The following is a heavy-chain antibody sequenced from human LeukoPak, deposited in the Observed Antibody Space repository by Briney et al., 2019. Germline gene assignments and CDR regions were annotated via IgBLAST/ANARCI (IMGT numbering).Heavy chain of an antibody. CDR3: VHLNWNYRLVGFAANFDY. J-gene: IGHJ4*02. Sequence: SGPTLVKPTQTLTLTCTFSGFSLTTSGVGVGWIRQPPGKALEWLALIYWDDDERYSPFLKSRLTIASDPSKTQVVLTMTNMDPVDTATYYCVHLNWNYRLVGFAANFDYWGQGTLVTVSS. CDR1: GFSLTTSGVG. V-gene: IGHV2-5*02. D-gene: IGHD1-7*01. CDR2: IYWDDDE.